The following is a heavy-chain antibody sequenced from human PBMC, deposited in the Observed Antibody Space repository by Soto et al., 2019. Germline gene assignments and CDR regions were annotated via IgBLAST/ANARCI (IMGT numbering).Heavy chain of an antibody. CDR1: RFTFSSYS. CDR2: ISSSSSYI. J-gene: IGHJ4*02. Sequence: LXLSCAASRFTFSSYSMHWVRQGPGKGLEWVSSISSSSSYIYYADSVKGRFTISRDNAKNSLYLQMNSLRAEDTAVYYCARDLHLKLYDYVWGCYRYPSLGYWGQGTLVTVSS. D-gene: IGHD3-16*02. CDR3: ARDLHLKLYDYVWGCYRYPSLGY. V-gene: IGHV3-21*01.